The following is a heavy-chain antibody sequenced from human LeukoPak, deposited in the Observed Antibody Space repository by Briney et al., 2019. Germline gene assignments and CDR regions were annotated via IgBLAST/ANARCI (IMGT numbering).Heavy chain of an antibody. Sequence: GGSLRLSCAVSGFTFSSYEMNWVRQAPGKGLEWVSYISSSGSTIYYADSVKGRFTISRDNAKKSLYLQMNSLRAEDTAVYYCARAPYCSSTACSWYFGLWGRGTLVSVSS. CDR3: ARAPYCSSTACSWYFGL. CDR1: GFTFSSYE. J-gene: IGHJ2*01. V-gene: IGHV3-48*03. D-gene: IGHD2-2*01. CDR2: ISSSGSTI.